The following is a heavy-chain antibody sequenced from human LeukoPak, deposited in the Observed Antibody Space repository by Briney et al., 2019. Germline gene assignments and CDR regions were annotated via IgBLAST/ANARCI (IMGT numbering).Heavy chain of an antibody. CDR2: ISRSSSYI. V-gene: IGHV3-21*01. D-gene: IGHD4-17*01. CDR1: GFTFSSYS. CDR3: ARVKTRTKPTVTGSMDV. Sequence: GGSLRLSCAASGFTFSSYSMNWVRQAPGKGLEWVSYISRSSSYIYYADSVKGRFTIFRHNPKNSLYLQMNSLRAQDTPVFHCARVKTRTKPTVTGSMDVWGKGTTVTVSS. J-gene: IGHJ6*03.